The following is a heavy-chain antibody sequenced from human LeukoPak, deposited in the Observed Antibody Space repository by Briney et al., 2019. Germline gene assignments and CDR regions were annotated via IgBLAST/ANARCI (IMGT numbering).Heavy chain of an antibody. Sequence: SVKVSCKASGGTFSSYAISWVRQAPGQGLEWMGGIIPIFGTANYAQKFQGRVTITADESTSTAYMELSSLRSEDTAVYYCARGHDYGDYLLYYYYYYYMDVWGKGTTVTVSS. CDR2: IIPIFGTA. CDR3: ARGHDYGDYLLYYYYYYYMDV. J-gene: IGHJ6*03. V-gene: IGHV1-69*13. CDR1: GGTFSSYA. D-gene: IGHD4-17*01.